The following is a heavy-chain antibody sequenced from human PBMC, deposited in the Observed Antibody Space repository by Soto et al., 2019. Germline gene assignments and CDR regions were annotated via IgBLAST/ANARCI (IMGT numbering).Heavy chain of an antibody. CDR3: ARSGEHPLDY. J-gene: IGHJ4*02. CDR1: GYTFTYYV. V-gene: IGHV1-18*01. Sequence: ASVKVSCKTSGYTFTYYVINWVRQAPGQGLEWMGFSAHTGNTNYAQKFQGRVAMTTDTSTSTAYMEVTSLRSDDTAVYYCARSGEHPLDYWGQGTPVTVSS. D-gene: IGHD1-26*01. CDR2: SAHTGNT.